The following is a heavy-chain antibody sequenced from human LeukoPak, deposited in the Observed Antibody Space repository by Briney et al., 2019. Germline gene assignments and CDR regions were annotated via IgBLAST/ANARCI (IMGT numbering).Heavy chain of an antibody. J-gene: IGHJ4*02. CDR1: GGSISSSNW. V-gene: IGHV4-4*02. CDR2: IYHSGST. CDR3: ASGDYDFWSGYFDY. D-gene: IGHD3-3*01. Sequence: PSETLSLTCAVSGGSISSSNWWSWVRQPPGKGLEWIGEIYHSGSTNYNPSLKSRATISVDKSKNQFSLKLSSVTAADTAVYYCASGDYDFWSGYFDYWGQGTLVTVSS.